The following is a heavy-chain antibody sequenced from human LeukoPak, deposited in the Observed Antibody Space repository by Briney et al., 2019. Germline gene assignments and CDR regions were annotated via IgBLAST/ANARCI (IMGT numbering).Heavy chain of an antibody. V-gene: IGHV4-59*01. CDR3: ARGGYSYVHDAFDI. Sequence: SETLSLTCTVSGGSISSYYWSWIRQPPGKGLEWIGYIYYSGGTNYNPSLKSRVTISVDTSKNQFSLKLSSVTAADTAVYYCARGGYSYVHDAFDIWGQGTMVTVSS. CDR1: GGSISSYY. D-gene: IGHD5-18*01. J-gene: IGHJ3*02. CDR2: IYYSGGT.